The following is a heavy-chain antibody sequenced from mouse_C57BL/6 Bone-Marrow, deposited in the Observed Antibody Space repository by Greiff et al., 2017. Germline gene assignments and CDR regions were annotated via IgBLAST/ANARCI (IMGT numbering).Heavy chain of an antibody. D-gene: IGHD1-1*01. Sequence: VKLQESGPGILQPSQTLRLTCSFSGFSLSTFGMGVGWIRQPSGKGLEWLAHIWWDDDKYYNPALKSRLTISKDTSKNQVFLKIANVDTADTATYYCARMFHYGSSLDYWGQGTTLTVSS. J-gene: IGHJ2*01. CDR3: ARMFHYGSSLDY. V-gene: IGHV8-8*01. CDR1: GFSLSTFGMG. CDR2: IWWDDDK.